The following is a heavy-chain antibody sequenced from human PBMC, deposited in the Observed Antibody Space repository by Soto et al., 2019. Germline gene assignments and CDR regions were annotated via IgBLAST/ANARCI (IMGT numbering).Heavy chain of an antibody. V-gene: IGHV3-23*01. CDR1: GFTFSTYA. CDR2: LTPSGGET. D-gene: IGHD4-17*01. J-gene: IGHJ3*02. Sequence: PGGSLRLSCVASGFTFSTYAMNWVRQAPGKGLEWVSALTPSGGETYYADSVKGRFTISRDNSMNALYLQMNSLRIEDTAVYYCARPRGYGVFDAYDIWGQGTMVTVSS. CDR3: ARPRGYGVFDAYDI.